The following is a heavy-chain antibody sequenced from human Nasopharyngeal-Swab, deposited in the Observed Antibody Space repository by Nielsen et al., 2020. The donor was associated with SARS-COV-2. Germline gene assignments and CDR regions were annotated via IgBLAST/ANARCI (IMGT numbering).Heavy chain of an antibody. CDR2: ISYDGSNK. CDR1: GFTFSSYG. D-gene: IGHD3-3*01. J-gene: IGHJ1*01. V-gene: IGHV3-30*03. CDR3: ARPHWVTYYDFWSGYYSEYFQH. Sequence: GESLKISCAASGFTFSSYGMHWVRQAPGKGLEWVAVISYDGSNKYYADSVKGRFTIPRDNSKNTLYLQMNSLRAEDTAVYYCARPHWVTYYDFWSGYYSEYFQHWGQGTLVTVSS.